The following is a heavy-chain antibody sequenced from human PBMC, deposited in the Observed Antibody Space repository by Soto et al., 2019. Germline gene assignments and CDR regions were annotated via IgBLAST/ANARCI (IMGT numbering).Heavy chain of an antibody. CDR2: IYYSGST. CDR3: ARIYGRYCSSTSCYGLNWFDP. Sequence: SETLSLTCTVSGGSISSGGYYWSWIRQHPGKGLEWIGYIYYSGSTYYNPSLKSRVTISVDTSKNQFSLKLSSVTAADTAVYYCARIYGRYCSSTSCYGLNWFDPWGQGTLVTVSS. D-gene: IGHD2-2*01. V-gene: IGHV4-31*03. CDR1: GGSISSGGYY. J-gene: IGHJ5*02.